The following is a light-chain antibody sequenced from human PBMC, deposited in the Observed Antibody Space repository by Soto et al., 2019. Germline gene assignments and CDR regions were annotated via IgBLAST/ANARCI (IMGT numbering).Light chain of an antibody. Sequence: QSVLTQPASVSGSPGQSITISCTGTSSDVGRYNYVSWYQHHPGKAPKLMIYEVSNRPSGVSIRFSGSKSGYAASLTISGLQAEDEADYYCSSYTSSSTWVFGGGTKVTVL. CDR1: SSDVGRYNY. CDR2: EVS. J-gene: IGLJ3*02. V-gene: IGLV2-14*01. CDR3: SSYTSSSTWV.